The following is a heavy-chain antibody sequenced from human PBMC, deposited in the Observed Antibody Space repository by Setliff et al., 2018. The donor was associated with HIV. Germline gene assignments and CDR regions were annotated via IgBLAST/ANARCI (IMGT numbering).Heavy chain of an antibody. Sequence: SETLSLTCTVSGGSISSGSYYWSWIRQPAGKRLEWIGRIYSTGSTNYNPSLKSRVTISADTSKSQFSLKLTSVTAADTAAYFCARVSTDYVWGSFLSSGPYYFDFWGQGALVTVSS. J-gene: IGHJ4*02. CDR2: IYSTGST. CDR1: GGSISSGSYY. CDR3: ARVSTDYVWGSFLSSGPYYFDF. V-gene: IGHV4-61*02. D-gene: IGHD3-16*01.